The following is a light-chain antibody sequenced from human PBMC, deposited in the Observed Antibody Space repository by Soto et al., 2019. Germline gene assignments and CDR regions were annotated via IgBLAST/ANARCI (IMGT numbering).Light chain of an antibody. J-gene: IGKJ5*01. V-gene: IGKV1-39*01. CDR1: QSINSY. Sequence: DFQLTQSPSSLSAPVGARVTITCRATQSINSYLNWYQQKPGKAPKLLIYAASSLQSGVPSRFSGSGSGTDFTLTISSLQPEDFATYYCLQDYSYPWTFGQGTRLEIK. CDR2: AAS. CDR3: LQDYSYPWT.